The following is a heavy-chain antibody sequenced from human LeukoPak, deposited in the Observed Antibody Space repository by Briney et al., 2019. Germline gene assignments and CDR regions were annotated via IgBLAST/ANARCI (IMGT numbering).Heavy chain of an antibody. D-gene: IGHD3-22*01. V-gene: IGHV4-61*01. J-gene: IGHJ4*02. CDR1: GGSVSSGSYY. CDR2: IYYSGST. Sequence: SETLSLTCTVSGGSVSSGSYYWSWIRQPPGKGLEWIGYIYYSGSTNCNPSLKSRVTISVDTSKNQFSLKLSSVTAADTAVYYCASLRSDSSGYYNLRIDYWGQGTLVTVSS. CDR3: ASLRSDSSGYYNLRIDY.